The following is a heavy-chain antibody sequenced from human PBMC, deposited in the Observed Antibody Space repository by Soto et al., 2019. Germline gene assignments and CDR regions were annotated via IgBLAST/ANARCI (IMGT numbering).Heavy chain of an antibody. Sequence: GGSLRLSCAASGFTVSSYAMHGVRQDPGKGLEWVAVISYDGSNKYYADSVKGRFTISRDNSKNTLYLQMNSLRAEDTAVYYCARIEKDYDSSGYYYIDYWGQGTLVTVSS. CDR2: ISYDGSNK. CDR3: ARIEKDYDSSGYYYIDY. J-gene: IGHJ4*02. V-gene: IGHV3-30-3*01. CDR1: GFTVSSYA. D-gene: IGHD3-22*01.